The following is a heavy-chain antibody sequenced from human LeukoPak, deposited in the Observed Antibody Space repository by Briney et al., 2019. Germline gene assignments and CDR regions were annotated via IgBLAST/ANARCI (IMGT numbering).Heavy chain of an antibody. V-gene: IGHV3-23*01. CDR3: AKDRHSSSWYDY. J-gene: IGHJ4*02. D-gene: IGHD6-13*01. CDR2: ISGSGGST. Sequence: GGSLRLSCAVSGITLSSYAMSWVRQAPGKGLEWVSAISGSGGSTYYADSVKGRFTISRDNSKNTLYLQMNSLRAEDTAVYYCAKDRHSSSWYDYWGQGTLVTVSS. CDR1: GITLSSYA.